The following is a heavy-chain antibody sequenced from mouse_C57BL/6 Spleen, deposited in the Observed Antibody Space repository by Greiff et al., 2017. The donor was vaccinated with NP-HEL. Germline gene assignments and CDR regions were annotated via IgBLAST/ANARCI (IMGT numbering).Heavy chain of an antibody. CDR3: AREGYYGENY. CDR2: INPGSGGT. Sequence: VQLQQSGAELVRPGTSVKVSCKASGYAFTNYLIEWVKQRPGQGLEWIGVINPGSGGTNYNEKFKGKATLTADKSSSTAYMQLSSLTSEDSAVYFCAREGYYGENYGGQGTTLTVSS. CDR1: GYAFTNYL. V-gene: IGHV1-54*01. J-gene: IGHJ2*01. D-gene: IGHD1-1*01.